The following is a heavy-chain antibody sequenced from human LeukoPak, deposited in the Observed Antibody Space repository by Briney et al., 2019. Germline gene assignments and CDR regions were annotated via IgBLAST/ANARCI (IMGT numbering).Heavy chain of an antibody. Sequence: GGSLRLSCAASGFIFSSAWMTWVRQAPGKGLEWVGHIKNKTNGGTTDYAAPVKGRFIISGDGSKNTLYLQMNSLRTEDTAVYYRARDPNNILGVNLDYWGQGTLVTVSS. V-gene: IGHV3-15*01. CDR2: IKNKTNGGTT. D-gene: IGHD1-26*01. J-gene: IGHJ4*02. CDR1: GFIFSSAW. CDR3: ARDPNNILGVNLDY.